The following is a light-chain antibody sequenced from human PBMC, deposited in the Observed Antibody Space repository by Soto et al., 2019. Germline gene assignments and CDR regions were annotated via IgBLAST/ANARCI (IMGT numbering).Light chain of an antibody. CDR2: DAS. CDR1: QSVGSY. Sequence: EIVLTQSPATLSLSPGERATLSCRASQSVGSYLAWYQQKPGQAPRLLIFDASNRATGIPARFSGSGSGTDFTLTINNLEPEDFATYYCQQYKIYSQTFGQGTRVEIK. J-gene: IGKJ1*01. CDR3: QQYKIYSQT. V-gene: IGKV3-11*01.